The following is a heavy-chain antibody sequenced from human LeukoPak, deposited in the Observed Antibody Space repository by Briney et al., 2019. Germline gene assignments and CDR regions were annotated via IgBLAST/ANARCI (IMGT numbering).Heavy chain of an antibody. Sequence: PSETLSLTCTVSGASISSSNYYWAWIRQPPGTGLEWIGSMSYSGSTYYNPSLKSRVTISVDTSKNQFSLKLSSVTAADTAVYYCARRSYYVPFDIWGQGTMVTVSS. CDR3: ARRSYYVPFDI. J-gene: IGHJ3*02. D-gene: IGHD1-26*01. V-gene: IGHV4-39*01. CDR1: GASISSSNYY. CDR2: MSYSGST.